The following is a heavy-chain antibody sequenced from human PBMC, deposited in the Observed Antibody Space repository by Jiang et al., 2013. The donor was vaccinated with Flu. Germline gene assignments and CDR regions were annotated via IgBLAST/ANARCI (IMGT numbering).Heavy chain of an antibody. V-gene: IGHV3-30-3*01. CDR1: GFTFSSYA. CDR3: ARDEGNYG. J-gene: IGHJ4*02. CDR2: ISYDGSNK. Sequence: PGRSLRLSCAASGFTFSSYAMHWVRQAPGKGLEWVAVISYDGSNKYYADSVKGRFTISRDNSKNTLYLQMNSLRAEDTAVYYCARDEGNYGWGQGTLVTVSS. D-gene: IGHD1-7*01.